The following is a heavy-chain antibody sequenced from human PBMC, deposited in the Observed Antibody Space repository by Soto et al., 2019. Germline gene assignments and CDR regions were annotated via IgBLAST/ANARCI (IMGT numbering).Heavy chain of an antibody. CDR2: ISAYNGNT. V-gene: IGHV1-18*01. J-gene: IGHJ2*01. D-gene: IGHD5-12*01. Sequence: GASVKVSCKASGYTFTSYGISWVRQAPGQGLEWMGWISAYNGNTNYAQKLQGRVTMTTDTSTSTAYMELRSLRSDDTAVYYCARDPFVCCFYRYDYHRDLLSFNTRRSSDL. CDR3: ARDPFVCCFYRYDYHRDLLSFNTRRSSDL. CDR1: GYTFTSYG.